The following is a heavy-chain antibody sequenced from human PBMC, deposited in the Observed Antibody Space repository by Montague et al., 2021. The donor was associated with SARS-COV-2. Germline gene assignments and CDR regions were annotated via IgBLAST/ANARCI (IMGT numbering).Heavy chain of an antibody. J-gene: IGHJ6*02. D-gene: IGHD2-2*01. CDR1: GGSISNYY. V-gene: IGHV4-4*07. Sequence: SETLSLTCTVSGGSISNYYWSWIRQPAGKGLEWIGRIYASGNTNYNPSLKSRVTMSVDASKNQFSLKLSSVTAADTAVYYCARFAYRLLFIASYYGMDVWGQGTTVTVSS. CDR2: IYASGNT. CDR3: ARFAYRLLFIASYYGMDV.